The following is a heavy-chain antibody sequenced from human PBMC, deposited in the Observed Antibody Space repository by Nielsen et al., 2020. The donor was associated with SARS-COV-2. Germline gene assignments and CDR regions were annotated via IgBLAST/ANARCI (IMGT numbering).Heavy chain of an antibody. D-gene: IGHD2-2*01. CDR3: AKTGDYFVVVRAATLDV. CDR2: IWYDGSNK. J-gene: IGHJ6*02. V-gene: IGHV3-33*06. Sequence: GESLKISCAASGFTFSSYGMHWVRQAPGKGLEWVAVIWYDGSNKYYADSVKGRFTISRDNSKNTLYLQMNSLRAEDTAVYYCAKTGDYFVVVRAATLDVWGQGTTVTVSS. CDR1: GFTFSSYG.